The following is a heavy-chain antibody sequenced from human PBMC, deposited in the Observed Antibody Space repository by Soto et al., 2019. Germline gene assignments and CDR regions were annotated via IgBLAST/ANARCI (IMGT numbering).Heavy chain of an antibody. CDR1: GYSVSSDSAA. J-gene: IGHJ6*02. V-gene: IGHV6-1*01. Sequence: SHTLSLTCAXSGYSVSSDSAAWNFIIQSPSRGLEWLGRTYYRSEWYNDYAVSMKSRIVITPDTSKNQFSLQLNSVTPEDTAVYFCARDYYYGMDVWGQGTTVTVSS. CDR3: ARDYYYGMDV. CDR2: TYYRSEWYN.